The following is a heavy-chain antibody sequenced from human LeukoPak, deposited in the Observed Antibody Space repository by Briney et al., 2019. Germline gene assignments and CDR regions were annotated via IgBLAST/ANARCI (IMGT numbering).Heavy chain of an antibody. Sequence: ASVKISCKVSGYTFTDYYMHWVQQAPGKGLEWMGLVDPEDGETIYAEKFQGRVTITADTSTDTAYVELSSLRSEDTAVYYCATVGPIVGAHYYYYYYMDVWGKGTTVTVSS. CDR1: GYTFTDYY. J-gene: IGHJ6*03. CDR3: ATVGPIVGAHYYYYYYMDV. D-gene: IGHD1-26*01. V-gene: IGHV1-69-2*01. CDR2: VDPEDGET.